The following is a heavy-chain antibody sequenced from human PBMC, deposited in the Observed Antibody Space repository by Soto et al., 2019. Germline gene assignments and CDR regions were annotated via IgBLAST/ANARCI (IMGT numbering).Heavy chain of an antibody. CDR3: ARSPGIAVADY. D-gene: IGHD6-19*01. V-gene: IGHV1-3*05. CDR1: GYTFTSYA. J-gene: IGHJ4*02. CDR2: INAGNGNT. Sequence: QVQLVQSGAEEKKPGASVKVSCKASGYTFTSYAMHWVRQAPGQRLEWMGWINAGNGNTKYSQKFQGRVTITRDTSAITVYMELSSLRAEDTAAYYCARSPGIAVADYWGQVTLVTVSS.